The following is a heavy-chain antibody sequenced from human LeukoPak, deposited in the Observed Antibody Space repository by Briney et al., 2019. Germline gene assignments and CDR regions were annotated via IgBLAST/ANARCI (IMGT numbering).Heavy chain of an antibody. CDR1: GFTFSSYG. CDR3: ATDLEDAFDI. CDR2: IWYDGSNK. D-gene: IGHD1-1*01. Sequence: QAGGSLRLSCAASGFTFSSYGMHWVRQAPGKGLEWVAVIWYDGSNKYYADSVKGRFTISRDNSKITLYLQMNSLRAEDTAVYYCATDLEDAFDIWGQGTMVTVSS. V-gene: IGHV3-33*01. J-gene: IGHJ3*02.